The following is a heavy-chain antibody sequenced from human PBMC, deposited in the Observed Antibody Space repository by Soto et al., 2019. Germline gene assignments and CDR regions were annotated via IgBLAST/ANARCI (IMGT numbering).Heavy chain of an antibody. Sequence: QVQLVECGGGVVQPERSLRLSCAASGFTFSRQAMHWVRQAPGRGLEWVAVIWYHGVDKYYADSVKGRFTISRDNSKNTVYLQMNSLRGEDTAVYYCATGFLGLCTGGNCPLDSWGQGSLVTVSS. CDR2: IWYHGVDK. D-gene: IGHD2-15*01. CDR1: GFTFSRQA. J-gene: IGHJ4*02. V-gene: IGHV3-33*01. CDR3: ATGFLGLCTGGNCPLDS.